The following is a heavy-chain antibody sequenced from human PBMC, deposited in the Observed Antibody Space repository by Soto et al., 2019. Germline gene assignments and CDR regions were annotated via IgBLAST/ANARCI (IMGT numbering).Heavy chain of an antibody. Sequence: GGSLRLSCAASGFTFSNAWMNWVRQAPGKGLEWVGRIKSKTDGGTTDYAAPVKGRFTTSRDDSKNTLYLQMNSLKTEDTAVFYCTSLTYYYDSSGYVWGQGTLVTVSS. V-gene: IGHV3-15*07. D-gene: IGHD3-22*01. CDR2: IKSKTDGGTT. CDR1: GFTFSNAW. CDR3: TSLTYYYDSSGYV. J-gene: IGHJ4*02.